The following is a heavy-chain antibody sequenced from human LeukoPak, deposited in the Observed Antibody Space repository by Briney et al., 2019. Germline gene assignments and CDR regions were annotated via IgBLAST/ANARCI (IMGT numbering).Heavy chain of an antibody. CDR2: IYYSRSS. CDR1: GGSINNGGYY. V-gene: IGHV4-31*03. J-gene: IGHJ4*02. Sequence: PSQTLSLTSTVSGGSINNGGYYWSWIRQHPGKGLEWIGYIYYSRSSYYNPSLRSRVTISVDTSKNHFSLKLSSVTAADTAVYYCARNRDGYNSFDYWGQGTLVTVSS. CDR3: ARNRDGYNSFDY. D-gene: IGHD5-24*01.